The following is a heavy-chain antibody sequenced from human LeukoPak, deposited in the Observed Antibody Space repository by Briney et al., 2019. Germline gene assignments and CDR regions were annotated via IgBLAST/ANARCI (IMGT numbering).Heavy chain of an antibody. D-gene: IGHD5-12*01. CDR1: GGSISSYY. CDR2: IYTSGST. CDR3: ARHVNSGYDDYNWFDP. Sequence: PSETLSLTCTVSGGSISSYYWSWIRQPPGKGLEWIGYIYTSGSTNYNPSLKSRVTISVDTSKNQFSLKLSSVTAADTAVYYCARHVNSGYDDYNWFDPWGQGTLVTVS. J-gene: IGHJ5*02. V-gene: IGHV4-4*09.